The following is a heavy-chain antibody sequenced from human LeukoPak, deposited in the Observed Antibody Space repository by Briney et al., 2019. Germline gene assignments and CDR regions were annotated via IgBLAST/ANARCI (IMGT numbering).Heavy chain of an antibody. CDR1: GFTVSNNY. J-gene: IGHJ4*02. D-gene: IGHD3-10*01. CDR2: IYGGDST. CDR3: ARAQYSYVPGSYERDY. V-gene: IGHV3-66*01. Sequence: PGGSLRLSCAASGFTVSNNYMSWVRQAPGKGLEWISVIYGGDSTYYADSVKGRFTISRDNSKNTLYLQMNSLRAEDTAVYYCARAQYSYVPGSYERDYWGQGTLVTVSS.